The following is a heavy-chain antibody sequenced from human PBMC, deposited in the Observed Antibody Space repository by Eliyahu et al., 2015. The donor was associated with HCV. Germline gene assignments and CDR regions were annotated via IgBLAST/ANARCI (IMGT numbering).Heavy chain of an antibody. CDR2: IYHSGTT. Sequence: QVQLQESGPGLVKLSETLSLTCTVSGYSISSGYYWDWIRQPPGKGLEWIGNIYHSGTTYYNPSLKSRVTILVDTSKNQFSLKMSSVTAADTAVYYCARQWGQWELDYWGQGTLVTVSS. V-gene: IGHV4-38-2*02. CDR1: GYSISSGYY. D-gene: IGHD1-26*01. CDR3: ARQWGQWELDY. J-gene: IGHJ4*02.